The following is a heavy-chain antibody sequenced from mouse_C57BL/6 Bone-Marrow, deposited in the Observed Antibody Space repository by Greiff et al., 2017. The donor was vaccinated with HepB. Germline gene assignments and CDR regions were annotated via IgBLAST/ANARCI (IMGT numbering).Heavy chain of an antibody. CDR2: IDPSDSYT. D-gene: IGHD1-1*01. Sequence: QVQLQQPGAELVMPGASVKLSCKASGYTFTSYWMHWVKQRPGQGLEWIGEIDPSDSYTNYNQKFKGKSTLTVDKSSSTAYMQLSSLTSEDSAVYYCAREDTTVVADLDDWGQGTTLTVSS. CDR1: GYTFTSYW. J-gene: IGHJ2*01. V-gene: IGHV1-69*01. CDR3: AREDTTVVADLDD.